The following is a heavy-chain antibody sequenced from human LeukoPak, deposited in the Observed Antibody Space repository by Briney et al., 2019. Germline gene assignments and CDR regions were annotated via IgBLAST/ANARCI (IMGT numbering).Heavy chain of an antibody. V-gene: IGHV6-1*01. CDR3: ARSYFPWYYYYMDV. CDR1: GDSVSSNSAA. J-gene: IGHJ6*03. CDR2: TYYRSKLYN. D-gene: IGHD2/OR15-2a*01. Sequence: ASQTLSLTCAISGDSVSSNSAAWNWIRQSPSRGLEWLGRTYYRSKLYNDYAVSVKSRITINPDTSKNQFSLQLNSVTPEETAVYYCARSYFPWYYYYMDVWGKGTTVTVSS.